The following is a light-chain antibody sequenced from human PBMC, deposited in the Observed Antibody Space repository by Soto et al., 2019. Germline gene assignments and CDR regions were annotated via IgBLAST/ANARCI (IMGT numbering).Light chain of an antibody. V-gene: IGLV1-44*01. CDR3: AAWDDSLWGVV. Sequence: QSVLTQPPSASGTPGQRVTISCSGSSSNIGNNIINWYQQLPGTAPKVVIYSNNHRPSGVPDRFSGSKSGTSASLAISGLQSEDEADSYCAAWDDSLWGVVFGGGTKLTVL. J-gene: IGLJ2*01. CDR2: SNN. CDR1: SSNIGNNI.